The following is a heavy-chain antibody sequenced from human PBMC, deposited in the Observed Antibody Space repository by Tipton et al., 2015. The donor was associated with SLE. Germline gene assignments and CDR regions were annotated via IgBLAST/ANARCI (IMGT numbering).Heavy chain of an antibody. CDR3: ARQSEYSDWTGFWFDP. D-gene: IGHD3/OR15-3a*01. J-gene: IGHJ5*02. CDR2: MFFSGNT. Sequence: LRLSCAASGFTFSDYWMTWVRQAPGKGLEWIGYMFFSGNTHYPPTLNPSLKSRVTISGDMSKNQFSLKLTSVTAADTAVYYCARQSEYSDWTGFWFDPWGQGTLVTVSS. CDR1: GFTFSDYW. V-gene: IGHV4-59*08.